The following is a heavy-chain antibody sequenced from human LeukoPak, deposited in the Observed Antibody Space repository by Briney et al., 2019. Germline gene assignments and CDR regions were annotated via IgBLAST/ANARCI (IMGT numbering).Heavy chain of an antibody. CDR3: ARAAPRDYAGGSWFFDWFDP. D-gene: IGHD2-15*01. CDR2: INPSSGGT. V-gene: IGHV1-2*02. J-gene: IGHJ5*02. Sequence: ASLKVSCKASGYTFTDYYVHWVRQAPGQGLEWMGWINPSSGGTNSAQQFQGRVTMARDTSTSTAYMELSRLTSDDTAMYYCARAAPRDYAGGSWFFDWFDPWGQGTLVTVSS. CDR1: GYTFTDYY.